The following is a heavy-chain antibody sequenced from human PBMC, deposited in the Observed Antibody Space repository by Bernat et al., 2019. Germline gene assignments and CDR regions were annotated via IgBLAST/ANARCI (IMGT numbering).Heavy chain of an antibody. J-gene: IGHJ6*02. CDR2: IYYSGST. Sequence: QVQLQESGPGLVKPSETLSLTCTVSGGSISSSSYYWGWIRQPPGKGLEWIGSIYYSGSTYYNPSLKSRVTISVDTSKTQFSLKLSSVTAADTAVYYCARTQIRYSSSSYYYYGMDVWGQGTTVTVSS. CDR1: GGSISSSSYY. D-gene: IGHD6-13*01. V-gene: IGHV4-39*01. CDR3: ARTQIRYSSSSYYYYGMDV.